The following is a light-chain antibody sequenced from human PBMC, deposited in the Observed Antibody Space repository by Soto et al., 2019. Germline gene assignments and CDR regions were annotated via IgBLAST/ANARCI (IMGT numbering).Light chain of an antibody. Sequence: EIVLTQSPATLSLSPGERATLSCRASQSVGSYLAWYQQKPGQAPRLLIYDASNRATGIPARFSGSGSETDFTLTISSLEPEDFAVYYCQQRSNWPTITFGQGTRLEIK. V-gene: IGKV3-11*01. CDR2: DAS. CDR3: QQRSNWPTIT. J-gene: IGKJ5*01. CDR1: QSVGSY.